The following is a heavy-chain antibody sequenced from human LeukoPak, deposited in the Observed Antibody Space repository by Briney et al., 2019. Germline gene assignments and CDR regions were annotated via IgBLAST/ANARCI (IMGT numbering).Heavy chain of an antibody. CDR1: GYTFTSYD. D-gene: IGHD3-10*01. Sequence: ASVKVSCKASGYTFTSYDINWVRQANGQGLEWMGWMNPNSGNTGYAQKFQGRVTMTRNTSISTAYMELSSLRSEDTAVYYCARGRWVTMAAYYFDYWGQGTLVTVSS. J-gene: IGHJ4*02. CDR2: MNPNSGNT. V-gene: IGHV1-8*01. CDR3: ARGRWVTMAAYYFDY.